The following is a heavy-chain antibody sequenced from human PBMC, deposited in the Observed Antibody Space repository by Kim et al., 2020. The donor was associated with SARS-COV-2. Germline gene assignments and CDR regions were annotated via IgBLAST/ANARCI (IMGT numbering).Heavy chain of an antibody. Sequence: GGSLRLSCAASGFTFSSYGMHWVRQAPGKGLEWVAVISYDGSNKYYADSVKGRFTISRDNSKNTLYLQMNSLRAEDTAVYYCAKDRSSSWPLYGMDVWGQGTTVTVSS. J-gene: IGHJ6*02. CDR3: AKDRSSSWPLYGMDV. CDR1: GFTFSSYG. V-gene: IGHV3-30*18. D-gene: IGHD6-13*01. CDR2: ISYDGSNK.